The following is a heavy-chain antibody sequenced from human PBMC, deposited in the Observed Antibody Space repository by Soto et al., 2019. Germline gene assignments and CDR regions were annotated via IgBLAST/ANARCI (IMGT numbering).Heavy chain of an antibody. J-gene: IGHJ5*02. V-gene: IGHV3-23*01. CDR2: IDGSSGIT. CDR1: GFTFGTTD. Sequence: QLLQSGGGLVQPGGSLTLSCAASGFTFGTTDMSWVRQAPGDGLEWVSTIDGSSGITYYADSVKGRFTSSRDNSRNTVYLQMNSLRGDDTALYYCVKNSGWFNTWGQGALVTVSS. D-gene: IGHD3-10*01. CDR3: VKNSGWFNT.